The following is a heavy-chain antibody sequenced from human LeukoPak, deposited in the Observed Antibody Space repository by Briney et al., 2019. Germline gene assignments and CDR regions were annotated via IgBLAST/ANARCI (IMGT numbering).Heavy chain of an antibody. CDR2: INPNNGGT. CDR1: GYTFTGYY. D-gene: IGHD3-3*01. J-gene: IGHJ6*02. V-gene: IGHV1-2*02. CDR3: ARVPGDTIFRVLITNYYGMDV. Sequence: ASVKVSCKASGYTFTGYYMHWVRQAPGQGLEWMGWINPNNGGTNYAQKFQGRVTMTRDTSISTACMELSGLRSDDTAVYFCARVPGDTIFRVLITNYYGMDVWGQGTTVTVSS.